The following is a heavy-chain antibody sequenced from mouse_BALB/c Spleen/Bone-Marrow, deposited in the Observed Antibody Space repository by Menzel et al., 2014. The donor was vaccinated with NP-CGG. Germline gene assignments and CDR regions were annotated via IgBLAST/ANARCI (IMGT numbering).Heavy chain of an antibody. J-gene: IGHJ2*01. CDR2: IWSGGST. CDR3: ARNPVGRNYFDY. Sequence: QVHLQQSGPGLVQPSQSLSITCTVSGFSFPNYGVHWVRQSPGKGLEWLGVIWSGGSTDYNAAFISRLSISKDNSKSQVFFKVNSLQVNDTAIYYCARNPVGRNYFDYWGQGTTLTVSS. D-gene: IGHD4-1*01. CDR1: GFSFPNYG. V-gene: IGHV2-2*02.